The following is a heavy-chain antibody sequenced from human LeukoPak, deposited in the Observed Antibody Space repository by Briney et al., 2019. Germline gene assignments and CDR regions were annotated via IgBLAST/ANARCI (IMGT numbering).Heavy chain of an antibody. V-gene: IGHV4-30-4*08. Sequence: TLSLTCTVSGGSISSGDYYWSWIRQPPGKGLEWIGYIYYSGSTYYNPSLKSRVTISVDTSKNQFSLKLSSATAADTAVYYCARRRDYGDLDYWGQGTLVTVSS. J-gene: IGHJ4*02. CDR3: ARRRDYGDLDY. D-gene: IGHD4-17*01. CDR1: GGSISSGDYY. CDR2: IYYSGST.